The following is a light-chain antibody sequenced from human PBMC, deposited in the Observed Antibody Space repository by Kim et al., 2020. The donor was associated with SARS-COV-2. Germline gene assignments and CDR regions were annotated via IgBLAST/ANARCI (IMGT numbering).Light chain of an antibody. V-gene: IGKV3-11*01. CDR2: DAS. CDR3: QQRDSWPPAVT. Sequence: SPGERATLSCRASQRIDTSLAWYQQRPGQAPRLLVYDASNRATGVPDRFSGSGSGTDFTLTISSLEPEDFSTYYCQQRDSWPPAVTFGGGTKVEI. CDR1: QRIDTS. J-gene: IGKJ4*01.